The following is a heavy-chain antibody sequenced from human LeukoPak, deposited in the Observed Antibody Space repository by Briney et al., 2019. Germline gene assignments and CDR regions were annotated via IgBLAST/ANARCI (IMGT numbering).Heavy chain of an antibody. CDR2: IKSKTDGGTT. Sequence: GGSLRLSCTVSGFTLSDAWMSWVRQAPGKGLEWVGRIKSKTDGGTTDYAAPVKGRFTISRDGTESTLYLQMNSLKTEDTAVYYCTTVRGGSNYFDYWGQGTLVAVSS. CDR3: TTVRGGSNYFDY. D-gene: IGHD1-26*01. CDR1: GFTLSDAW. V-gene: IGHV3-15*05. J-gene: IGHJ4*02.